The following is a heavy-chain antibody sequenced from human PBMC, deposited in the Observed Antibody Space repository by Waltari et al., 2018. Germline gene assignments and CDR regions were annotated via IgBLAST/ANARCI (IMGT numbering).Heavy chain of an antibody. J-gene: IGHJ6*02. D-gene: IGHD1-20*01. CDR1: GLIFSNYW. CDR2: IKGDGIQK. CDR3: AKWVTDSFHALDV. V-gene: IGHV3-7*02. Sequence: VRLVESGGGLVQPGGSLRLSCSASGLIFSNYWMAWVRQAPGEGLEWVVNIKGDGIQKYYMDSVRGRFTISRDNAMNSLYLQMNNLGVEDSAVYYCAKWVTDSFHALDVWGQGTTVTVSS.